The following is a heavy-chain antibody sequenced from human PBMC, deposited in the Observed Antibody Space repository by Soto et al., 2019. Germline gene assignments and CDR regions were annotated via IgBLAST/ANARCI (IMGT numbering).Heavy chain of an antibody. J-gene: IGHJ6*02. CDR3: ARDWTLRIQLWKDPTPYYYYGMDV. V-gene: IGHV1-46*01. CDR1: GYTFASCY. Sequence: GASVEVSCKASGYTFASCYRRWVRQAPGQGLEWIGIINPSGGSISDAQKFQGRVTITADESTSTAYMELSSLRSEDTAVYYCARDWTLRIQLWKDPTPYYYYGMDVWGQGTTVTVSS. CDR2: INPSGGSI. D-gene: IGHD5-18*01.